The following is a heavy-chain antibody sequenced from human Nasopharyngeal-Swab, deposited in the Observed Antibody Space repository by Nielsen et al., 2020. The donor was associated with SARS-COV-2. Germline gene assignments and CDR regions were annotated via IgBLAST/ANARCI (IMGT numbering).Heavy chain of an antibody. CDR3: ARDLEQTYYDYVWGSYRPFDY. D-gene: IGHD3-16*02. J-gene: IGHJ4*02. CDR2: ISAYNGNT. CDR1: GYTFTSYG. Sequence: ASVKVSCKASGYTFTSYGISWVRQATGQGLEWMGWISAYNGNTNYAQKIQGRVTMTTDTSTSTAYMELRSLRSDDTAVYYCARDLEQTYYDYVWGSYRPFDYWGQGTLVTVSS. V-gene: IGHV1-18*01.